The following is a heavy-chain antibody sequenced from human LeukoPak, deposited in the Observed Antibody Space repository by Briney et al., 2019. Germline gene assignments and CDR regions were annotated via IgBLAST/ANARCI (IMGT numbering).Heavy chain of an antibody. CDR1: GYTFTGYY. CDR3: ARFAFVSYVPAPLPYGMDV. CDR2: INPNSGGT. D-gene: IGHD5-18*01. Sequence: ASVKVSCKASGYTFTGYYMHWLRQAPGQGLEWVGWINPNSGGTNYAQKFQGRVTMTRDTSISTAYMELSRLRSDDTAVYYCARFAFVSYVPAPLPYGMDVWGQGTTVTVSS. J-gene: IGHJ6*02. V-gene: IGHV1-2*02.